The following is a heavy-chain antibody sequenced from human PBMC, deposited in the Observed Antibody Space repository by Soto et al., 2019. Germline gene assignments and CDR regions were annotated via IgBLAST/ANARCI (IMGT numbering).Heavy chain of an antibody. Sequence: PGGSLRLSCTASGFTFGDYAMSWFRQAPGKGLEWVGFIRSKAYGGTTEYAASVKGRFTISRDDSKSIAYLQMNSLKTEDTAVYYFTRGGDWNVATFWVYAFDIWGQGTMITVSS. J-gene: IGHJ3*02. CDR1: GFTFGDYA. D-gene: IGHD1-1*01. V-gene: IGHV3-49*03. CDR2: IRSKAYGGTT. CDR3: TRGGDWNVATFWVYAFDI.